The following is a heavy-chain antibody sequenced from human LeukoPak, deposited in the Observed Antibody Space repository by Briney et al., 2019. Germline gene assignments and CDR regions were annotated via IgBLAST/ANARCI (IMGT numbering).Heavy chain of an antibody. D-gene: IGHD3-10*01. V-gene: IGHV3-23*01. J-gene: IGHJ4*02. CDR2: ISGSGGST. CDR3: AESVRFGELIPPPSDY. CDR1: GFTFSSYA. Sequence: GGSLRLSCAASGFTFSSYAMSWVRQAPGKGLEWVSAISGSGGSTYYADSVKGRFTISRDNSKNTLYLQMNSLRAEDTAVYYCAESVRFGELIPPPSDYWGQGTLVTVSS.